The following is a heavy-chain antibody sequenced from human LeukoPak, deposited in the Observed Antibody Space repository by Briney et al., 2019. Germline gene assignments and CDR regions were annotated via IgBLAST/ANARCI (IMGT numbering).Heavy chain of an antibody. J-gene: IGHJ2*01. CDR3: ARDGSSGYTWYFDL. Sequence: GGSLRLSCAASGFTFSSYAMHWVRQAPGKGLEWVAVISYDGSNKHYADSVKGRFTISRDNSKNTLYLQMNSLRAEDTAVYYCARDGSSGYTWYFDLWGRGTLVTVSS. CDR1: GFTFSSYA. CDR2: ISYDGSNK. V-gene: IGHV3-30-3*01. D-gene: IGHD3-22*01.